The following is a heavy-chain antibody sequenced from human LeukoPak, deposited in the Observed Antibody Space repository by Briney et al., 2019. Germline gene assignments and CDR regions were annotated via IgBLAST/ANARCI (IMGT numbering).Heavy chain of an antibody. CDR2: ISYDGSNK. Sequence: GGSLRLSCAASGFTFSSYGMHWVRRAPGKGLEWVAVISYDGSNKYYADSVKGRFTISRDNSKNTLYLQMNSLRAEDTAVYYCAKSGGSSPAMGDYWGQGTLVTVSS. D-gene: IGHD6-13*01. CDR1: GFTFSSYG. J-gene: IGHJ4*02. V-gene: IGHV3-30*18. CDR3: AKSGGSSPAMGDY.